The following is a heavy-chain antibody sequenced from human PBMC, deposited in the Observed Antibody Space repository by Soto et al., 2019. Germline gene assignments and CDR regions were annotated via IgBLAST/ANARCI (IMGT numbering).Heavy chain of an antibody. CDR3: ARGVVVTAYWGGHYYYGMDV. D-gene: IGHD2-21*02. Sequence: QVQLVQSGAEVKKPGSSVKVSCKASGGTFSSYAISWVRQAPGQGLEWMGGIIPIFGTANYAQKFQGRVTITADKSTSTAFMELSSLRSEDTAVYYCARGVVVTAYWGGHYYYGMDVWGQGITVTVSS. J-gene: IGHJ6*02. CDR2: IIPIFGTA. V-gene: IGHV1-69*06. CDR1: GGTFSSYA.